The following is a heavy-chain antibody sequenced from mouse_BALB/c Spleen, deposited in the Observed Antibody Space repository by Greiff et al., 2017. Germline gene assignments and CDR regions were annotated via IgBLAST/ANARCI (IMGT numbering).Heavy chain of an antibody. V-gene: IGHV5-12-2*01. CDR3: ARQTGAGYFDY. CDR2: ISNGGGST. J-gene: IGHJ2*01. D-gene: IGHD4-1*01. Sequence: DVHLVESGGGLVQPGGSLKLSCAASGFTFSSYTMSWVRQTPEKRLEWVAYISNGGGSTYYPDTVKGRFTISRDNAKNTLYLQMSSLKSEDTAMYYCARQTGAGYFDYWGQGTTLTVSS. CDR1: GFTFSSYT.